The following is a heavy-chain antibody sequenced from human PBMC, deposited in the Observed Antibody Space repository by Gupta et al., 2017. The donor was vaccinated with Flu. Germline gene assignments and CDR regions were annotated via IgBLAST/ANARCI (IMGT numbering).Heavy chain of an antibody. D-gene: IGHD1-26*01. V-gene: IGHV3-23*01. CDR1: LTFSSYA. CDR3: AKETWEFYFDF. Sequence: LTFSSYAMSWVRQAPGKGLEWVSAISDSGDSIYYADSVKGRFAISRDNSKDTLYLQISSLRAEDTAVYYCAKETWEFYFDFWGQGTLVNVSS. CDR2: ISDSGDSI. J-gene: IGHJ4*02.